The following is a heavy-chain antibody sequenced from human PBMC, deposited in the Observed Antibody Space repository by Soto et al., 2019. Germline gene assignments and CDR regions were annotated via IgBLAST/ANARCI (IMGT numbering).Heavy chain of an antibody. V-gene: IGHV4-59*01. Sequence: SETLSLTCTVSGGSISSYYWSWIRQPPGKGLEWIGYIYYSGSTNYNPSLKSRVTISVDTSKNQFSLELSSVTAADTAVYYCARSLGYCSGGSCYRGYYYYYMDVWGKGTTVTVSS. CDR1: GGSISSYY. CDR3: ARSLGYCSGGSCYRGYYYYYMDV. CDR2: IYYSGST. D-gene: IGHD2-15*01. J-gene: IGHJ6*03.